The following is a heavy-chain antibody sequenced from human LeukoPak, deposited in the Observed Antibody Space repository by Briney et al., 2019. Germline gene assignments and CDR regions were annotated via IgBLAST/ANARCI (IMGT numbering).Heavy chain of an antibody. D-gene: IGHD3-3*01. Sequence: AXVKVSCKASGYTFTSYGISWVRQAPGQGLEGMGWISAYNGNTNYAQKLQGRVTMTTDTSTSTAYMELRSLRSDDTAVYYCARDSWSGYCPQYWGQGTLVTVSS. CDR2: ISAYNGNT. CDR1: GYTFTSYG. J-gene: IGHJ4*02. V-gene: IGHV1-18*01. CDR3: ARDSWSGYCPQY.